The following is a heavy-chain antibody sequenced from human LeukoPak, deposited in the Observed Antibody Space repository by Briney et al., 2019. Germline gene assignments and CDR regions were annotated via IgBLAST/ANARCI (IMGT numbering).Heavy chain of an antibody. CDR2: IYYSGST. J-gene: IGHJ4*02. Sequence: SETLSLTCTVSGGSISSSSYYWGWIRQPPGKGLEWIRSIYYSGSTYYNPSLKSRVTISVDTSKNQFSLKLSSVTAADTAVYYCVREEPDLPIVVVPAAISDYWGQGTLVTVSS. D-gene: IGHD2-2*01. V-gene: IGHV4-39*07. CDR1: GGSISSSSYY. CDR3: VREEPDLPIVVVPAAISDY.